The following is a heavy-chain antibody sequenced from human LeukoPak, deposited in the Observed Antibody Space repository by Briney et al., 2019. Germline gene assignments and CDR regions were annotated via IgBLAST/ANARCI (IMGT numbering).Heavy chain of an antibody. CDR1: GGSISTPGYY. V-gene: IGHV4-39*01. CDR3: ARHALATVTDPSFDY. J-gene: IGHJ4*02. D-gene: IGHD2-21*02. CDR2: LYHSGST. Sequence: SETLSLTCTVSGGSISTPGYYWGWIRQPPGKGLEGIGSLYHSGSTYYKPSLKSRATISVDKSKNQCSLKLSSVTAADTAVYYCARHALATVTDPSFDYWGQGTLVTVSS.